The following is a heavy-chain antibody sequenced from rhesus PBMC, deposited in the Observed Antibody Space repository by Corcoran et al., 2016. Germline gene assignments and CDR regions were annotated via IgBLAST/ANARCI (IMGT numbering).Heavy chain of an antibody. CDR3: VRGDNSNYNHHY. D-gene: IGHD4-23*01. J-gene: IGHJ4*01. CDR1: GGSIAGYY. Sequence: QLQLQESGPGLVRPSETLSLTCAVSGGSIAGYYCNWIRQPPRKGREGIGYMGGTTGNTYYNPSLKSRVTTSTDTSTNQFSLKMNSVTAADTAVYYCVRGDNSNYNHHYWGQGVLVTVSS. CDR2: MGGTTGNT. V-gene: IGHV4S5*01.